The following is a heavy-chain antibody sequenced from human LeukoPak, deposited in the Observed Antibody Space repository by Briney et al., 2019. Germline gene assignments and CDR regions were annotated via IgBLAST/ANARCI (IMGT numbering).Heavy chain of an antibody. CDR2: ISSSSSTI. J-gene: IGHJ4*02. V-gene: IGHV3-48*01. CDR1: GFTFSSYS. CDR3: ARESCSSTSCYTETGIDY. Sequence: GSLRLSCAASGFTFSSYSMNWVRQAPGKGLEWVSYISSSSSTIYYAESVKGRFTISRDNAKNSLYLQMNSLRAEDTAVYYCARESCSSTSCYTETGIDYWGQGTLVTVSS. D-gene: IGHD2-2*02.